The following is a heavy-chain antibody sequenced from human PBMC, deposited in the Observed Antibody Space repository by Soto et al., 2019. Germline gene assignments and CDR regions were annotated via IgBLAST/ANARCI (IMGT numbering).Heavy chain of an antibody. V-gene: IGHV1-18*01. CDR2: ISAYNGNT. J-gene: IGHJ4*02. CDR3: ARDLYYYDSSGYFTSLYY. CDR1: GYTFTSYG. Sequence: QGQLVQSGAEVKKPGASVKVSCKASGYTFTSYGISWVRQAPGQGLEWMGWISAYNGNTNYAQKVQGRVTMTTDTSTSTAYMELRSLRSDDTAVYYCARDLYYYDSSGYFTSLYYWRQGTLVTVSS. D-gene: IGHD3-22*01.